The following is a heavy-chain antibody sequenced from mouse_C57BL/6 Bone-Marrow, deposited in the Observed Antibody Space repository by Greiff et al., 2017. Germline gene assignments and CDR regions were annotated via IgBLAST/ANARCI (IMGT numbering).Heavy chain of an antibody. V-gene: IGHV1-82*01. J-gene: IGHJ3*01. CDR1: GYAFSSSW. CDR3: ARYGNYWAWFAY. Sequence: QVQLQQSGPELVKPGASVKISCKASGYAFSSSWMNWVKQRPGKGLEWIGRIYPGDGDTNYNGKFKGKATLTADKSSSTAYMQLSSLTSEDSAVYFCARYGNYWAWFAYWGQGTLVTVSA. D-gene: IGHD2-1*01. CDR2: IYPGDGDT.